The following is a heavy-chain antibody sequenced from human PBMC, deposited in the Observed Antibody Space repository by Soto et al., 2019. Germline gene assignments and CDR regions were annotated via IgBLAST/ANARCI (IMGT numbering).Heavy chain of an antibody. J-gene: IGHJ4*02. CDR2: IYYSGST. V-gene: IGHV4-30-4*01. Sequence: SAPLNLTRPVSGGTISSGDGSWSWIRQPPGKGLEWIGYIYYSGSTYYNPSLKSRVTISVDTSKNQFSLKLSSVTAADTAVYYCARARGARYFDYWGQGTLVTVS. CDR3: ARARGARYFDY. D-gene: IGHD2-15*01. CDR1: GGTISSGDGS.